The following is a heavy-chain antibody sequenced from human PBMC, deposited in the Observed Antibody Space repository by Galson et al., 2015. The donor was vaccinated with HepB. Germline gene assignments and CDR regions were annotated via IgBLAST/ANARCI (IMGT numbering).Heavy chain of an antibody. CDR1: GDTLTELS. D-gene: IGHD3-22*01. Sequence: SVKVSCKVSGDTLTELSMHWVRQAPGKGLEWMGGFDPEDGETIYAQKFQGRVTMTEDTSTDTAYMELSSLRSEDTAVYYCATVDPDARGYYDSSGPRFDYWGQGTLVTVSS. J-gene: IGHJ4*02. CDR3: ATVDPDARGYYDSSGPRFDY. V-gene: IGHV1-24*01. CDR2: FDPEDGET.